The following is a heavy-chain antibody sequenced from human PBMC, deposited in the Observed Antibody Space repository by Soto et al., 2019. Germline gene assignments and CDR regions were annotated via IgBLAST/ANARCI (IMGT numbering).Heavy chain of an antibody. CDR3: AREVAPRTRGHWFDP. D-gene: IGHD3-10*01. J-gene: IGHJ5*02. V-gene: IGHV4-31*03. CDR1: GGSISSGGYY. Sequence: PSLPCTFSGGSISSGGYYWSWIRQHPGKGLEWIGYIYYSGSTYYNPSLKSRVTISVDTSKNQFSLKLSSVTAADTAVYYCAREVAPRTRGHWFDPWGQGTLVTVSS. CDR2: IYYSGST.